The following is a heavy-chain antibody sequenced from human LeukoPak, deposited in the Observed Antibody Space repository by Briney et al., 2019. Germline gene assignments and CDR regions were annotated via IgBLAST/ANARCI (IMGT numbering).Heavy chain of an antibody. Sequence: LPGGSLRLSCAASGFTFRSYAMSWVRQAPGKGLEWVSTITGGGGTTYYADSVKGRFTISRDNSKNTLYLQMNSLRAEDTAVYYCVKTGGFPYYFDYWGQGTLVTVSS. CDR1: GFTFRSYA. D-gene: IGHD3-10*01. CDR3: VKTGGFPYYFDY. V-gene: IGHV3-23*01. J-gene: IGHJ4*02. CDR2: ITGGGGTT.